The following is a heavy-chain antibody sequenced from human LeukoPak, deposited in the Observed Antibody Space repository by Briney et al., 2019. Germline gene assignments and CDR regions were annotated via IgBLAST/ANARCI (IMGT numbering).Heavy chain of an antibody. Sequence: ASVKVSCKASGYTFTSYGISWVRQAPGQGLEWMGWINDYNGNTNYAQKLQGRVTMTTDTSTSTAYMELRSLRSDDTAVYYCARGGSYWADYYQYMDVWGKGTMVTISS. V-gene: IGHV1-18*01. CDR2: INDYNGNT. J-gene: IGHJ6*03. CDR1: GYTFTSYG. CDR3: ARGGSYWADYYQYMDV. D-gene: IGHD1-26*01.